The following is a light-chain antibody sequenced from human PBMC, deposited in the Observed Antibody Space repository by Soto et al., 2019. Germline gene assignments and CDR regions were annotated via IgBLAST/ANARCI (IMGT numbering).Light chain of an antibody. CDR3: QHYAFDSQT. V-gene: IGKV1-5*01. CDR2: DVS. Sequence: DIQMTQSPATVSASVGDRVTITCRASHHINYWLAWYQQRPGSAPKLLIYDVSSLQSGVPSRFSGSHSGTDFTLTISTLQPDDFATYYCQHYAFDSQTFGQGTKVEVK. CDR1: HHINYW. J-gene: IGKJ1*01.